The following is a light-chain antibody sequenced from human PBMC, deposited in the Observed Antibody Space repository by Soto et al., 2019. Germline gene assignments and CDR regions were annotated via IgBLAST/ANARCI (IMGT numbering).Light chain of an antibody. J-gene: IGLJ1*01. CDR1: SSNIGAGYD. CDR3: QSYDSSLSGYV. Sequence: QSVLTQPPSVSGAPGQRVTISCTGSSSNIGAGYDVHWYHQLPGTSPKVPIYGNSNRPSGVPDRFSGSKSGTSASLAITGLQAEDEADYYCQSYDSSLSGYVFGTGTKLTVL. CDR2: GNS. V-gene: IGLV1-40*01.